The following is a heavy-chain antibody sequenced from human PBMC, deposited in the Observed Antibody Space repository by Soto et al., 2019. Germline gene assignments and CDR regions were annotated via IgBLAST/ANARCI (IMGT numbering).Heavy chain of an antibody. J-gene: IGHJ4*02. CDR2: ISYDGSNK. D-gene: IGHD6-13*01. CDR3: AKDLLRDSCSWFGVLDH. Sequence: QVQLVESGGGVVQPGRSLRLSCAASGFTFSSYGMHWVRQAPGKGLEWVAVISYDGSNKYYADSVKGRFTISRDNSKNTLYLQMNSLRAEDTAVYYCAKDLLRDSCSWFGVLDHWGQGTLVTVSS. CDR1: GFTFSSYG. V-gene: IGHV3-30*18.